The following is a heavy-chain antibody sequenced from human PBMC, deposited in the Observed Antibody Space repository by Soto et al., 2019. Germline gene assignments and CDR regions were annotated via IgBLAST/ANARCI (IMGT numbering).Heavy chain of an antibody. D-gene: IGHD3-16*01. J-gene: IGHJ2*01. V-gene: IGHV3-30-3*01. Sequence: QVQLVESGGGVVQPGRSLRLSCAASGFTFSSYAMHWVRQAPGKGLAWVAVISYDGSNTYYADSVKGRFTISRDNSKNTLYLQMHSLRAEDTAVYYCARDLGPQMSWYFDLWGRGTLVTVSS. CDR3: ARDLGPQMSWYFDL. CDR1: GFTFSSYA. CDR2: ISYDGSNT.